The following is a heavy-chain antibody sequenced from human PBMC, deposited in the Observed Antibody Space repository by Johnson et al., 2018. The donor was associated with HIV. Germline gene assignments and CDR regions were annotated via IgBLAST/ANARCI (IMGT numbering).Heavy chain of an antibody. CDR3: AKGPLYDFWSGEAFDI. CDR2: ISYDGSNK. J-gene: IGHJ3*02. V-gene: IGHV3-30-3*01. CDR1: GFTFSSYA. D-gene: IGHD3-3*01. Sequence: VQLVESGGGVVQPGRSLRLSCAASGFTFSSYAMHWVRQAPGKGLEWVAVISYDGSNKYYADSVKGRFTISRDNSKNTLYLQMNRLRTEDTAVFYCAKGPLYDFWSGEAFDIWGQGTMVTVSS.